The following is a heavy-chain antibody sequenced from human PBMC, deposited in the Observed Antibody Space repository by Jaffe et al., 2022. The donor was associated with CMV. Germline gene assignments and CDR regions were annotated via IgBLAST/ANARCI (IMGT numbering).Heavy chain of an antibody. CDR3: ARDRRGYCSSTSCYTGRRGYWYFDL. J-gene: IGHJ2*01. CDR2: ISSSSSYI. D-gene: IGHD2-2*02. Sequence: EVQLVESGGGLVKPGGSLRLSCAASGFTFSSYSMNWVRQAPGKGLEWVSSISSSSSYIYYADSVKGRFTISRDNAKNSLYLQMNSLRAEDTAVYYCARDRRGYCSSTSCYTGRRGYWYFDLWGRGTLVTVSS. V-gene: IGHV3-21*01. CDR1: GFTFSSYS.